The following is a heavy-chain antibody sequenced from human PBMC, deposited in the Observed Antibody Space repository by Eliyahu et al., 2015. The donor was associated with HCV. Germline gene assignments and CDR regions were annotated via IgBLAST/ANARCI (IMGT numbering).Heavy chain of an antibody. J-gene: IGHJ4*02. Sequence: EVQLLESGGGLVQPGGSLRLSCAASGFTFSXYAMXWVRQAPGKGLEWVSTISDSGGSTYYADSAKGRFTISRDNSKNTLYLQMNGLRAEDTALYYCAKDSRTLAVPGAYRDWGQGTLVTVSS. CDR2: ISDSGGST. CDR3: AKDSRTLAVPGAYRD. D-gene: IGHD2-2*01. CDR1: GFTFSXYA. V-gene: IGHV3-23*01.